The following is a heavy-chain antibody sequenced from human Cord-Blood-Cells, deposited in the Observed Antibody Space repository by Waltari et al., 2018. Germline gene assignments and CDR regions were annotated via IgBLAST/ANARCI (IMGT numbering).Heavy chain of an antibody. V-gene: IGHV3-23*01. D-gene: IGHD1-7*01. CDR3: ANEPNRNYVY. J-gene: IGHJ4*02. CDR2: ISGSGGST. CDR1: GIPFSSHG. Sequence: EVQLLESGAGLVTPGGSLGPSCGACGIPFSSHGMSWVRQAPGKGLVWVSAISGSGGSTYYAYAVKGRFTISRDNSKNTLYLQMNSLRAEDTAVYYCANEPNRNYVYWGQGTLVTVSS.